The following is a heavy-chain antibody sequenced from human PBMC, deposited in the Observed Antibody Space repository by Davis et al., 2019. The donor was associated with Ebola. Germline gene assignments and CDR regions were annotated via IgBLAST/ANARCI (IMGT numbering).Heavy chain of an antibody. Sequence: GESLKIPRAASGFIFSSYVMSWVRRAPGKGLEWVSTLGLSADTYYADSVKGRFTISRDNSKNTLHLQMNSLRVEDTAIYYCVKDTSNVWFDVWGQGTMVTVSS. D-gene: IGHD6-19*01. CDR3: VKDTSNVWFDV. V-gene: IGHV3-23*01. CDR1: GFIFSSYV. J-gene: IGHJ3*01. CDR2: LGLSADT.